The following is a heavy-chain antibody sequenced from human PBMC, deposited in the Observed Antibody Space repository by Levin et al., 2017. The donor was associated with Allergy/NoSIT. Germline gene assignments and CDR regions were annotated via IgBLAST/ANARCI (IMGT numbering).Heavy chain of an antibody. Sequence: GESLKISCAASGFTVSSNYMSWVRQAPGKGLEWVSVIYSGGSTYYADSVKGRFTISRDNSKNTLYLQMNSLRAEDTAVYYCARAEQDIWRSDSTNPGAFDIWGPGTMVTVSS. V-gene: IGHV3-53*01. J-gene: IGHJ3*02. CDR2: IYSGGST. D-gene: IGHD3-16*01. CDR3: ARAEQDIWRSDSTNPGAFDI. CDR1: GFTVSSNY.